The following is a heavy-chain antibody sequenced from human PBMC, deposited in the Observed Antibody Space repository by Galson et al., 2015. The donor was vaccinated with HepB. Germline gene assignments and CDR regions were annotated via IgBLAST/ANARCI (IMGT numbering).Heavy chain of an antibody. J-gene: IGHJ5*02. CDR2: IYYSGST. CDR1: GGSITFSDYF. CDR3: ARGRGIFIRGQNWFDP. D-gene: IGHD3-10*01. Sequence: TLSLTCTVSGGSITFSDYFWGWIRQPPGKGLECIGTIYYSGSTYYNPSLKNRISISVDTSKNQFSLGLSSVTATDTAFYYCARGRGIFIRGQNWFDPWGHGTLVTGSS. V-gene: IGHV4-39*01.